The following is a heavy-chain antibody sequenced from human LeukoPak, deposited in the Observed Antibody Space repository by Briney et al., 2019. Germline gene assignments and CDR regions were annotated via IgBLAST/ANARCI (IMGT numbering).Heavy chain of an antibody. D-gene: IGHD5-12*01. Sequence: ASVKVSCKASGYTFTGYYMHWVRQAPGQGLEWIGWINPNSGGTNYAQKFQGRVTMTRDTSISTAYMELSRLRSDDTAVYYCASEASPDSGYDTRFDPWGQGTLVTVSS. V-gene: IGHV1-2*02. CDR1: GYTFTGYY. CDR2: INPNSGGT. J-gene: IGHJ5*02. CDR3: ASEASPDSGYDTRFDP.